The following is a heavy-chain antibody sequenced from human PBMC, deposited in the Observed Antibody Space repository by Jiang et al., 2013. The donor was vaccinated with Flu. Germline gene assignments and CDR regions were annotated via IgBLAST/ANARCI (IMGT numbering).Heavy chain of an antibody. CDR1: GFTFSSYA. CDR3: AREIWVLGIAVAGEYFQH. D-gene: IGHD6-19*01. CDR2: ISYDGSNK. Sequence: PGRSLRLSCAASGFTFSSYAMHWVRQAPGKGLEWVAVISYDGSNKYYADSVKGRFTISRDNSKNTLYLQMNSLRAEDTAVYYCAREIWVLGIAVAGEYFQHWGQGTLVTVSS. V-gene: IGHV3-30-3*01. J-gene: IGHJ1*01.